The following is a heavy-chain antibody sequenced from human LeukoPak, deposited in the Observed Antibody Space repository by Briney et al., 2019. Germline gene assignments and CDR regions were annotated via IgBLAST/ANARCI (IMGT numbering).Heavy chain of an antibody. V-gene: IGHV1-18*04. J-gene: IGHJ5*02. Sequence: ASVKVSCKASGYTFTSYGITWVRQAPGQGLEWMGWISAYNGNTNYAQKLQGRVTMTTDTSTDTAYMELRSLRSDDAAVDYCARARGSMVGGAPNGVAPGGQGTLVTVSS. CDR2: ISAYNGNT. CDR3: ARARGSMVGGAPNGVAP. CDR1: GYTFTSYG. D-gene: IGHD3-10*01.